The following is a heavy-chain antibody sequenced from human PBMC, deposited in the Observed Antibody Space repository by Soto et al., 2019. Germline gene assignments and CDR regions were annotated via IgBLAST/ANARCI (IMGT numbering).Heavy chain of an antibody. Sequence: EVQLVESGGNLVLPGGSLRLSCAASGFTFSSYWNHWVRQPPGKGLLWVSRINTDGSSTNDADSVKGRFTISRNNAKNTLYLQMNSLRAEDTAVYYCARGASGNYYLDYWGQGALVTISS. J-gene: IGHJ4*02. CDR1: GFTFSSYW. D-gene: IGHD3-10*01. CDR3: ARGASGNYYLDY. CDR2: INTDGSST. V-gene: IGHV3-74*01.